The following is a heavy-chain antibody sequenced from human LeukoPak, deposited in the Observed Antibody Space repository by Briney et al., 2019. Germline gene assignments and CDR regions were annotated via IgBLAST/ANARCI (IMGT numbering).Heavy chain of an antibody. J-gene: IGHJ3*02. Sequence: SETLSLTCTVSGGSISSGGYSWSWIRQHPGKGLEWIGYIYYSGSTYYNPSLKSRVTISVDTSKNQFSLKLSSVTAADTAVYYCASAFSENDAFDIWGQGTMVTVSS. CDR1: GGSISSGGYS. CDR2: IYYSGST. V-gene: IGHV4-31*03. CDR3: ASAFSENDAFDI.